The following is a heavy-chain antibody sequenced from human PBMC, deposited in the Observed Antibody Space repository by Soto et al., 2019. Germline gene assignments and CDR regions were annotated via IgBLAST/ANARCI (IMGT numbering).Heavy chain of an antibody. CDR1: GYTFTSYY. V-gene: IGHV1-46*01. J-gene: IGHJ4*02. D-gene: IGHD3-22*01. CDR3: ARDEHYYDSSGYLGY. CDR2: INPSGGST. Sequence: ASVKVSCKASGYTFTSYYMHWVRQAPGQGLEWMGIINPSGGSTSYAQKFQGRVTMTRDTSTSTVYMELSSLRSEDTAVYYCARDEHYYDSSGYLGYWGQGTLVTVYS.